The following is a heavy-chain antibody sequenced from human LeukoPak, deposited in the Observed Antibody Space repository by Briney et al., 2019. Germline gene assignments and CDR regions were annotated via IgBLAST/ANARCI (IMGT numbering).Heavy chain of an antibody. Sequence: GGSLRLSCAASGFTFSSYAGSWVRQAPGKGLEWVSTISSRGSTYYADSVKGRFTISRNYSRNTLYLQMNSLRAEDTAVYYCAKRGNSSSRSYDAYWGQGTLVTVSS. CDR1: GFTFSSYA. J-gene: IGHJ4*02. CDR2: ISSRGST. V-gene: IGHV3-23*01. CDR3: AKRGNSSSRSYDAY. D-gene: IGHD2-2*01.